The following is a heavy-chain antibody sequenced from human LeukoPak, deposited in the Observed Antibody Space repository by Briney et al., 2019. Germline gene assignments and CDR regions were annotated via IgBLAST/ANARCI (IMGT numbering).Heavy chain of an antibody. D-gene: IGHD2-8*01. CDR3: AKEYCSNSVCHSLDY. J-gene: IGHJ4*02. CDR1: GFTFSSSG. CDR2: ISYDGSNK. V-gene: IGHV3-30*18. Sequence: GRSLRLSCAASGFTFSSSGMHWVRQAPGKGLEWVAVISYDGSNKYYADSVKGRFTFSRDNSKNTLYLQMNSPRAEDTAVYCCAKEYCSNSVCHSLDYWGQGTLVTVSS.